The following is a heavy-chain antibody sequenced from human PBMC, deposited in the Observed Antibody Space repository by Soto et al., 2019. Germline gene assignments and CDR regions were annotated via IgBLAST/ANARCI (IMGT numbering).Heavy chain of an antibody. Sequence: SETLSLTCTVSGGSISSYYWSWIRQPPGKGLEWIGDIYYSGSTNYNPSLKSRVTISVDTSMNQFSLKLSSVTAADTAVYYCARDRSGYGAKENMDVWGKGTTVTVSS. CDR3: ARDRSGYGAKENMDV. D-gene: IGHD5-12*01. J-gene: IGHJ6*03. CDR1: GGSISSYY. CDR2: IYYSGST. V-gene: IGHV4-59*01.